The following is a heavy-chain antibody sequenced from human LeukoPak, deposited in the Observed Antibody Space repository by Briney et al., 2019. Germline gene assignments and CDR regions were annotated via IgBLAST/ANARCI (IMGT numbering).Heavy chain of an antibody. V-gene: IGHV1-2*02. CDR1: GYTFTGHH. Sequence: GASVKVSCKASGYTFTGHHIHWVRQAPGQGLEWMGWINPNSGGTNYAQKLQGRVTMTRDTSISTAYMELSRLRSDDTAVYYCARHSSSFFDYWGQETLVSVSS. CDR2: INPNSGGT. D-gene: IGHD6-6*01. J-gene: IGHJ4*02. CDR3: ARHSSSFFDY.